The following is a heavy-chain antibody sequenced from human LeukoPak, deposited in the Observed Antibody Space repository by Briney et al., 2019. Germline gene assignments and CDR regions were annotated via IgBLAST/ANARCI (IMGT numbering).Heavy chain of an antibody. CDR1: GYSISSGYY. D-gene: IGHD4/OR15-4a*01. V-gene: IGHV4-38-2*01. CDR3: ARQSSQGALMGY. Sequence: PSETLSLTCAVSGYSISSGYYWGWIRQPPGKGLEWIGSIYHSGSTYYIPSLKSRVTISVDTSKNQFSLKLSSVTAADTAVYYCARQSSQGALMGYWGQGTLVTVSS. CDR2: IYHSGST. J-gene: IGHJ4*02.